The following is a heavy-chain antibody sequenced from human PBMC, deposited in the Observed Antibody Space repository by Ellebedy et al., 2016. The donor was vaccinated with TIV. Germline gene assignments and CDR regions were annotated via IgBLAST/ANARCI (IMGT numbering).Heavy chain of an antibody. V-gene: IGHV3-23*01. CDR1: GFSFSNFG. Sequence: GESLKISXATSGFSFSNFGMSWVRQAPGKGLQWVSGISGSGGSTYYADSVKGRFTISRDNSKNTLYLQMNSLRAEDTAVYYCAKGAAPLAVAYNWFDPWGQGTLVTVSS. CDR2: ISGSGGST. CDR3: AKGAAPLAVAYNWFDP. J-gene: IGHJ5*02. D-gene: IGHD6-19*01.